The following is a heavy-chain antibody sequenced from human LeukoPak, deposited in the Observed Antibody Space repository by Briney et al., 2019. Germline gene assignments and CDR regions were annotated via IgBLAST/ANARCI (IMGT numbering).Heavy chain of an antibody. CDR2: THDSGNS. V-gene: IGHV4-59*08. CDR3: ARHGNIVVVPDASKAFDI. Sequence: SETLSLTCTVSGGSITNNYWAWIRQPPGKGLEWIGYTHDSGNSNYNPSLRSRVTISVDTSRSQFSLSLSSMTAADTAVYYCARHGNIVVVPDASKAFDIWGQGTMVTVSS. J-gene: IGHJ3*02. CDR1: GGSITNNY. D-gene: IGHD2-2*01.